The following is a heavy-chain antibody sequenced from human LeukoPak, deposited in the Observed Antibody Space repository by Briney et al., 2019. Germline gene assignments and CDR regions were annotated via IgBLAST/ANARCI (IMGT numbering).Heavy chain of an antibody. CDR1: GFTFSSYG. D-gene: IGHD3-16*01. CDR2: IHHDGSNK. V-gene: IGHV3-30*02. J-gene: IGHJ5*02. Sequence: GGSLRLSCAAPGFTFSSYGMHWVRQAPGKGLGWGAFIHHDGSNKYYADSVRGRFTISRDNSKNTLYLQMNSLRAEDTAVYFCAKGDKMLTWRRTYNRFDPWGQGTLVTVSS. CDR3: AKGDKMLTWRRTYNRFDP.